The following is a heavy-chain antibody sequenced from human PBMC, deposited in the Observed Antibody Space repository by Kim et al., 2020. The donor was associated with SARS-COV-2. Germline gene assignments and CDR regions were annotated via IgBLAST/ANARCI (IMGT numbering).Heavy chain of an antibody. CDR3: ARGERAFRKPDYDFWSGYPRAEYFQH. V-gene: IGHV3-30-3*01. CDR2: ISYDGSNK. CDR1: GFTFSSYA. D-gene: IGHD3-3*01. Sequence: GGSLRLSCAASGFTFSSYAMHWVRQAPGKGLEWVAVISYDGSNKYYADSVKGRFTISRDNSKNTLYLQMNSLRAEDTAVYYCARGERAFRKPDYDFWSGYPRAEYFQHWGQGTLVTVSS. J-gene: IGHJ1*01.